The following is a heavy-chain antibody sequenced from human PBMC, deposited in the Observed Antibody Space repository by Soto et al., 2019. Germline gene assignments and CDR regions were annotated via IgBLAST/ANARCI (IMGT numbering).Heavy chain of an antibody. CDR3: ARVDYDFWSGSSPSNYGMDV. Sequence: PSETLSLTCTVSGASVNTGVHYWDWIRQPPGQGLEWIAYISATGSFDYNPSLEGRATVSVDTAKNQFSLSLDSVTTADTAVYYCARVDYDFWSGSSPSNYGMDVWGQGTTVT. D-gene: IGHD3-3*01. J-gene: IGHJ6*01. CDR1: GASVNTGVHY. V-gene: IGHV4-61*08. CDR2: ISATGSF.